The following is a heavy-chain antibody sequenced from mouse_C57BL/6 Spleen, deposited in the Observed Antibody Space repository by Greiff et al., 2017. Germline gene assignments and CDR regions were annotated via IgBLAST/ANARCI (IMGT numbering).Heavy chain of an antibody. CDR3: ARHVLLEGYAMDY. CDR1: GFTFSSYG. Sequence: EVMLVESGGDLVKPGGSLKLSCAASGFTFSSYGMSWVRQTPDKRLEWVATISSGGSYTYYPDSVKGRFTISRDNAKNTLYLQMSSLKSEDTAMYYCARHVLLEGYAMDYWGQGTSVTVSS. J-gene: IGHJ4*01. V-gene: IGHV5-6*01. CDR2: ISSGGSYT. D-gene: IGHD1-1*01.